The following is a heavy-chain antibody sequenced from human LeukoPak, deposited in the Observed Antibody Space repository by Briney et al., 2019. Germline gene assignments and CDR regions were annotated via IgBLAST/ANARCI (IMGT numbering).Heavy chain of an antibody. CDR3: AKDWGYRAMVKIFDP. V-gene: IGHV3-9*01. CDR1: GFTFDDYA. J-gene: IGHJ5*02. CDR2: ISWNSGSI. Sequence: GRSLRLSCAASGFTFDDYAMHWVRQAPGKGLEWVSGISWNSGSIGYADSVKGRFTISRDNAKNSLYLQMNSLRAEDTALYYCAKDWGYRAMVKIFDPWGQGTLVTVSS. D-gene: IGHD5-18*01.